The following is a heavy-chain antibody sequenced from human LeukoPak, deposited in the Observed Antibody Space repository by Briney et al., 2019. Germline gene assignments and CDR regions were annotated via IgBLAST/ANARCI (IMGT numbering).Heavy chain of an antibody. CDR3: ARDQGYYGSGSYDYFDY. CDR1: GFTISNYA. V-gene: IGHV3-64*01. J-gene: IGHJ4*02. D-gene: IGHD3-10*01. Sequence: RKPLRPSCAASGFTISNYAMHSIRQAPGKGLEYLSRISSNGGSTFYANSVKGRFTISRHNSKNTLYLQMTSLRAEDTAVYYCARDQGYYGSGSYDYFDYWGQGTLVTVSS. CDR2: ISSNGGST.